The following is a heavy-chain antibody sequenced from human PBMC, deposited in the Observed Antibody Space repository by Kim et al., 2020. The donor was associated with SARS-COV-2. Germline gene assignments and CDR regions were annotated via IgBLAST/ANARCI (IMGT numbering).Heavy chain of an antibody. D-gene: IGHD6-13*01. Sequence: QKVQGRVTLTADKSPSTAYMGLSSLRSEATAVYYCARDGGAAAGTGPFDYWGQGTLVTVSS. CDR3: ARDGGAAAGTGPFDY. J-gene: IGHJ4*02. V-gene: IGHV1-69*04.